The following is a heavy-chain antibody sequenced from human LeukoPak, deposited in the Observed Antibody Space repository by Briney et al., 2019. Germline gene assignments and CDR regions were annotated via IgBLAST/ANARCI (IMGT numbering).Heavy chain of an antibody. V-gene: IGHV3-53*01. Sequence: HPGGSLRLSCAASGFTFSSYAMSWVRQAPGKGLEWVSVIYSGGSTYYADSVKGRFTISRDTSKNTLYLQMNSLRAEDTAVYYCAREGAMYNWFDPWGQGTLVTVSS. CDR2: IYSGGST. CDR3: AREGAMYNWFDP. J-gene: IGHJ5*02. CDR1: GFTFSSYA. D-gene: IGHD1-26*01.